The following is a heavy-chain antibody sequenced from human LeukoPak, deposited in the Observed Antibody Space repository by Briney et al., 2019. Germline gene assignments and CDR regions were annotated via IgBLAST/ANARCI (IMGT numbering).Heavy chain of an antibody. CDR1: GGSISSGGYY. D-gene: IGHD3-10*01. J-gene: IGHJ2*01. V-gene: IGHV4-31*03. CDR3: ARDSGYRAYWYFDL. CDR2: IYYSGST. Sequence: SQTLSHTCTVSGGSISSGGYYWSWIRQHPGKGLEWIGYIYYSGSTSYNPSLKSRVTISVATSKNQFSLKLSSVTAADTAVYYCARDSGYRAYWYFDLWGRGTLVTVSS.